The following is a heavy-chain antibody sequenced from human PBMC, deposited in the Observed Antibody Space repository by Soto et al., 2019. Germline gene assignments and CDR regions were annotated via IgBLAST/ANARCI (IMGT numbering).Heavy chain of an antibody. CDR1: GGSISSGGYY. CDR2: IYYSGST. CDR3: ARTLLWFGGALNYFDY. Sequence: SETLSLTCTVSGGSISSGGYYWSWIRQHPGKGLEWIGYIYYSGSTYYNPSLKSRVTISVDTSKNQFSLKLSSVTAADTAVYYCARTLLWFGGALNYFDYWGQGTLVTISS. J-gene: IGHJ4*02. D-gene: IGHD3-10*01. V-gene: IGHV4-31*03.